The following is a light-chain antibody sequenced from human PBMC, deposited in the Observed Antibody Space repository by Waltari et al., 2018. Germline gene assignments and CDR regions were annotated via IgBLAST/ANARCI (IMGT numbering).Light chain of an antibody. CDR2: YDD. V-gene: IGLV1-36*01. J-gene: IGLJ2*01. CDR1: SSNIGDSA. Sequence: QSALTQPPSVSGAPRQRVTISCSGSSSNIGDSAVNWYQQFPGKSPKLVIYYDDLLPSGVSYRFSGSQSGSSASLAISGLQSEDEALYFCAAWDVSLNALIFGGGTKLTVL. CDR3: AAWDVSLNALI.